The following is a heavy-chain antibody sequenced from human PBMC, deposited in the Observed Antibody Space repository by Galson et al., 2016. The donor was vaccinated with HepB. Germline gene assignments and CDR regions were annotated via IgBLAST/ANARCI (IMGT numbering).Heavy chain of an antibody. V-gene: IGHV4-39*01. Sequence: TLSLTCSVSGGSISSSNYYWGWIRQPPGKGLEWIASIFYSGSTHYNPSLNSRVTISVDTSNNQFSLKLSSLTAADTAVYYCAIQTFFDFWASYYYAMDVWGQGTTVTVSS. D-gene: IGHD3-3*01. CDR3: AIQTFFDFWASYYYAMDV. CDR1: GGSISSSNYY. J-gene: IGHJ6*02. CDR2: IFYSGST.